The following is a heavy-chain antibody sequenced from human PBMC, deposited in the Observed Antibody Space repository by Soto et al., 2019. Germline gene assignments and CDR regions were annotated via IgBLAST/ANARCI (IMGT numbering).Heavy chain of an antibody. CDR1: GGTFSSYA. V-gene: IGHV1-69*13. J-gene: IGHJ6*02. CDR3: ARDARYCSSTSCSPSYYYYGMDV. CDR2: IIPIFGTA. D-gene: IGHD2-2*01. Sequence: SVKVSCKASGGTFSSYAISWVRQAPGQGLEWMGGIIPIFGTANYAQKFQGRVKITADESTSTAYMELSSLRSEDTAVYYCARDARYCSSTSCSPSYYYYGMDVWGQGTTVTVSS.